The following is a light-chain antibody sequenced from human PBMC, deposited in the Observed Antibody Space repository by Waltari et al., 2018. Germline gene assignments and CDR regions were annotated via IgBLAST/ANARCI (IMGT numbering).Light chain of an antibody. Sequence: EIVLTQSPGTLSLSPGERATLSCRASQIVSSDSLVWYHHRPGQAPRLLIYGASKRAPGIPDRFSGSGSGTDFTLSISRLEPEDFAVYYCLQYGGFPAFPATFGGGTNVEIK. CDR3: LQYGGFPAFPAT. V-gene: IGKV3-20*01. CDR1: QIVSSDS. CDR2: GAS. J-gene: IGKJ4*01.